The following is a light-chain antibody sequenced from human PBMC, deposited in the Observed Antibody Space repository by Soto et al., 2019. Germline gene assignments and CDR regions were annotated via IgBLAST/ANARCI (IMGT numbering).Light chain of an antibody. V-gene: IGKV1-5*03. Sequence: DIQMTQSPSTLSASVGDRVTITCRASQSINSWLAWYQQEPGKAPKLLIYKASSLESGVPSRFSGSGSGTEFTLTIRRLQPDDFATYYCQHYNGYPPWTFGQGTKVEIK. CDR3: QHYNGYPPWT. CDR2: KAS. J-gene: IGKJ1*01. CDR1: QSINSW.